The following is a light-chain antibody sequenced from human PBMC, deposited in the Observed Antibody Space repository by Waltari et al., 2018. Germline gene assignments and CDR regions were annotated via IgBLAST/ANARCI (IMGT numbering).Light chain of an antibody. CDR3: QQRINWPPLT. J-gene: IGKJ4*01. Sequence: LLTQFPDTLSLFPGERAPLSCRSNESISNYVAWYQQKPGQAPRLLIYDGSNRVTGVPARFSGSGSGTDFTLTISNLEPEDFAVYYCQQRINWPPLTFGGGTKVQIK. CDR1: ESISNY. CDR2: DGS. V-gene: IGKV3-11*01.